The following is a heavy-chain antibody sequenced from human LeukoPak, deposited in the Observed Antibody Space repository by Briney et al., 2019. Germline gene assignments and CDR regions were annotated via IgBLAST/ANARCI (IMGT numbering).Heavy chain of an antibody. J-gene: IGHJ4*02. CDR3: ARELGSSTGSDY. CDR2: IYYSGST. Sequence: SETLSLTCTVSGGSISSYYWSWIRQPPGKGLEWIGYIYYSGSTNYNPSLKSRVTISVDTSKNQFSLKLSSVTAADTAVYYCARELGSSTGSDYWGQGTLVTVSS. D-gene: IGHD2-2*01. CDR1: GGSISSYY. V-gene: IGHV4-59*01.